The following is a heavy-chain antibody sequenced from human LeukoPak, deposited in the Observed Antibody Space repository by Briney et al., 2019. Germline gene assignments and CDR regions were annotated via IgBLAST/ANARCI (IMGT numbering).Heavy chain of an antibody. J-gene: IGHJ5*02. V-gene: IGHV4-30-2*01. CDR2: INHSGST. CDR3: ARLAGQLVLPDP. Sequence: PSQTLSLTCTVSGGSISSGGYYWSWIRQPPGKGLEWIGEINHSGSTNYNPSLKSRVTISVDTSKNQFSPKLSSVTAADTAVYYCARLAGQLVLPDPWGQGTLVTVSS. CDR1: GGSISSGGYY. D-gene: IGHD6-6*01.